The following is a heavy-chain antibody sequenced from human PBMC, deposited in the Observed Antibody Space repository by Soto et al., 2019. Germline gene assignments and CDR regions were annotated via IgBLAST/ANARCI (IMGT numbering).Heavy chain of an antibody. D-gene: IGHD4-17*01. Sequence: QVQLVQSGAEVKKPGSSVKVSCKASGGTLSNYAFTWVRQAPGQGLEWMGGIIPIFNTANYAQKFQGRVTTTAHESTSTAYMEVNSLRSEDTAVYYCARVRPTDYVGNYNNGMDVWGQGTTVTVSS. CDR1: GGTLSNYA. V-gene: IGHV1-69*01. J-gene: IGHJ6*02. CDR3: ARVRPTDYVGNYNNGMDV. CDR2: IIPIFNTA.